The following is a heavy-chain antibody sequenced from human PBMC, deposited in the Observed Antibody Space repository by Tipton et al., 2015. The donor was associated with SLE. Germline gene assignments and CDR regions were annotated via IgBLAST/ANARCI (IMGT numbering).Heavy chain of an antibody. D-gene: IGHD3-3*01. CDR2: ISYDGSNSGDKT. CDR1: GFTFSSYA. J-gene: IGHJ3*01. V-gene: IGHV3-30*04. Sequence: SLRLSCAASGFTFSSYAMHWVRQAPGKGLEWVAVISYDGSNSGDKTYYADSVKGRFTISRDNFKNTLYLQMNSLSADDTAVYYCAKDSPPACLTILPCDAFHLWGQGTIITVSS. CDR3: AKDSPPACLTILPCDAFHL.